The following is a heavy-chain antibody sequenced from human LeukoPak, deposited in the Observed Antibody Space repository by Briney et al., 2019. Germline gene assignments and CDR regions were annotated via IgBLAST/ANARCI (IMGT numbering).Heavy chain of an antibody. J-gene: IGHJ4*02. D-gene: IGHD3-9*01. Sequence: GGSLKLSCAASGFTFSDSAMHWVRQASGKGLEWLGRIRTQANNDATAYGESVKGRFIISRDDSRKTAYLQMNSLKTEDTAVYYCAGDYNSLTGLNYWGQGTLVTVSS. CDR3: AGDYNSLTGLNY. CDR2: IRTQANNDAT. CDR1: GFTFSDSA. V-gene: IGHV3-73*01.